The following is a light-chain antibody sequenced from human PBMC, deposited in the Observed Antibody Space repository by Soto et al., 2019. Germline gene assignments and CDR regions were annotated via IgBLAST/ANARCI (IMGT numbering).Light chain of an antibody. CDR1: QGIGNW. CDR3: QQYHSDPHT. CDR2: AAS. Sequence: DIQMTQSPSSLSAAVGDRITITCRASQGIGNWVAWYQQKSGKAPKSLIYAASNLQSGVPSRFSGTRSGTNFTLTINSLQPEDFASYYCQQYHSDPHTFGGGTKVDMK. V-gene: IGKV1D-16*01. J-gene: IGKJ4*01.